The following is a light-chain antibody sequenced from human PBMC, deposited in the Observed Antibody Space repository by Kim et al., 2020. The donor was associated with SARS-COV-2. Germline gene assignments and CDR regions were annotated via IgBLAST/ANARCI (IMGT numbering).Light chain of an antibody. CDR1: NIGSKS. J-gene: IGLJ2*01. CDR2: YDS. CDR3: QVWDSSSNHVV. V-gene: IGLV3-21*04. Sequence: ARGKTARITWGGNNIGSKSGICYQKKPGQAPVLVIYYDSDRPSGIPERFSGYTSGNTATLTISRVEAGDEADYYCQVWDSSSNHVVFGGGTQLTVL.